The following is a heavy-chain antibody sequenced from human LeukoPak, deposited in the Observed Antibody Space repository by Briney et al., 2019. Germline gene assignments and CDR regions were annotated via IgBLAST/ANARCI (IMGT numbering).Heavy chain of an antibody. CDR1: GFTFDDYA. D-gene: IGHD1-26*01. CDR2: MSWNGGST. CDR3: AKDSGSYRDYIDY. V-gene: IGHV3-43D*04. Sequence: GGSLRLSCAASGFTFDDYAMHWVRQAPGKGLEWASLMSWNGGSTYYADSVKGRFTVSRDNSKNSLYLQMSSLRAEDTALYYCAKDSGSYRDYIDYWGQGTLVTVPS. J-gene: IGHJ4*02.